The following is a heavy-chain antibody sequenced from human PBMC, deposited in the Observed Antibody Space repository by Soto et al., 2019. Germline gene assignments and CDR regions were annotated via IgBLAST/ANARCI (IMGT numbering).Heavy chain of an antibody. CDR3: SRRSRSSTGYYYYYMDV. CDR2: INHLGSI. CDR1: GGSLSDYF. D-gene: IGHD6-13*01. J-gene: IGHJ6*03. Sequence: SETLSLTCVVSGGSLSDYFWSWIRQPPGMALEWIGEINHLGSINYNPSLKSRVTMSVDTSKNQFSLTLSSVTAADTAAYYCSRRSRSSTGYYYYYMDVWGKGTTVTVSS. V-gene: IGHV4-34*01.